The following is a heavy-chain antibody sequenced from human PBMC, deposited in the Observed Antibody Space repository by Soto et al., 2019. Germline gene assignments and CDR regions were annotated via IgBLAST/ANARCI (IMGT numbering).Heavy chain of an antibody. D-gene: IGHD3-10*01. CDR3: AKDTRFGGFYFDC. J-gene: IGHJ4*02. V-gene: IGHV3-23*01. CDR1: GFTFSSYA. CDR2: ISGDGGGR. Sequence: PGGSLRLSCAASGFTFSSYAMSWVRQAPGKGLEWVSAISGDGGGRYYADSVKGRFTISRDNSKNTLYLQMNSLRAEDTAVYYCAKDTRFGGFYFDCWGQGTLVTVSS.